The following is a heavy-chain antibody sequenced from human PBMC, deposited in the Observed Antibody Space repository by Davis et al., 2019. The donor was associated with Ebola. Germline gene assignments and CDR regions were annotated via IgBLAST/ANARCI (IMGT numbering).Heavy chain of an antibody. CDR1: GFTFSRYG. D-gene: IGHD3-3*01. CDR3: AKGSVTIFGVAPDYYGMDV. CDR2: ISYDGGVK. Sequence: GGSLRLSCAASGFTFSRYGFHWVRQAPGKGLEWVALISYDGGVKYYADSVKGRFTISRDNSKNALYLQMNSLRAEDTAVYYCAKGSVTIFGVAPDYYGMDVWGKGTTVTVSS. J-gene: IGHJ6*04. V-gene: IGHV3-30*18.